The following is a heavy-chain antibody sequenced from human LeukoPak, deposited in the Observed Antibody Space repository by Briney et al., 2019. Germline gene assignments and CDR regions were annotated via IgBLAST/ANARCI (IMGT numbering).Heavy chain of an antibody. V-gene: IGHV4-34*01. CDR3: ARGPVTGDINY. Sequence: SETLSLTCAVYGGSFSGYYWSWIRQPPGKGLEWIGEINHSGSTNYNPSLKSRVTISVDTSKNQFSLKLSSVTAADTAVYYCARGPVTGDINYWGQGTLVTVSS. CDR1: GGSFSGYY. J-gene: IGHJ4*02. CDR2: INHSGST. D-gene: IGHD7-27*01.